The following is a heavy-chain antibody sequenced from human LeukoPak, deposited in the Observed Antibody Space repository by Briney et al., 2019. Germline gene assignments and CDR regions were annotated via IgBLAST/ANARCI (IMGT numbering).Heavy chain of an antibody. Sequence: GRSLRLSCAASGFTFSSYGMHWVRQAPGKGLEWVAVISYDGSNKYYADSVKGRFTISRDNSKNTLYLQMNSLRAEDTAVYYCAKDLWFGELPVGYFDYWGQGTLVTVSS. CDR1: GFTFSSYG. CDR3: AKDLWFGELPVGYFDY. J-gene: IGHJ4*02. CDR2: ISYDGSNK. V-gene: IGHV3-30*18. D-gene: IGHD3-10*01.